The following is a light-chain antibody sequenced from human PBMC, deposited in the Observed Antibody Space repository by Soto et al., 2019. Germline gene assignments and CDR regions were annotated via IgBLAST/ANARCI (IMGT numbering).Light chain of an antibody. CDR1: RSNVGRNA. J-gene: IGLJ2*01. Sequence: QYVLTQPPSASGTPGQTVTISCSGSRSNVGRNAVSWYQQVPGMAPKLLVFATNKRPSGVPDRFSGSASGASASLAISGLQSEDEADYYCAAWDDTLNGPLFGGGTKVTVL. CDR3: AAWDDTLNGPL. CDR2: ATN. V-gene: IGLV1-44*01.